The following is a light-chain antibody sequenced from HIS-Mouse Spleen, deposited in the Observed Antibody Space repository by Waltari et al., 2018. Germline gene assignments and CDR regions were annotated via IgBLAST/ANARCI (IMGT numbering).Light chain of an antibody. Sequence: SYVLTQPPSVSVAPGKTAKITCGGNNIGSKSVHWYQQNPGQAPVPVVYDDSDRPSGIPARFSGSNSGNTATLTISRVEAGDEADYYCQVWDSSSDHVVFGGGTKLTVL. J-gene: IGLJ2*01. CDR3: QVWDSSSDHVV. CDR1: NIGSKS. V-gene: IGLV3-21*03. CDR2: DDS.